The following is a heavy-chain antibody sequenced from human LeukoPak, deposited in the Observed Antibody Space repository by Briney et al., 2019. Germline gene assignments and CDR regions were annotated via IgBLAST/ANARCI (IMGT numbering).Heavy chain of an antibody. J-gene: IGHJ4*02. CDR2: IYPADSDA. CDR3: ATRRDAYPIDY. V-gene: IGHV5-51*01. D-gene: IGHD5-24*01. Sequence: GESLKISCRGSGYSFTTNWIGWVRQMPGKGLEWVGIIYPADSDARYSPSFRGHVTISADKSISTAYLQWSSLKASDTALYFCATRRDAYPIDYGGKGTLITVSS. CDR1: GYSFTTNW.